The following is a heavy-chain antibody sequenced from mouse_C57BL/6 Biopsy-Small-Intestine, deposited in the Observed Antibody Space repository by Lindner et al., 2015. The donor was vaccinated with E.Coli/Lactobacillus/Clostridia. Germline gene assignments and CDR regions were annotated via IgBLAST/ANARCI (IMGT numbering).Heavy chain of an antibody. D-gene: IGHD6-1*01. CDR2: IIPILDIA. J-gene: IGHJ4*01. Sequence: SVKVVLQGFWRHFSSYSISWVRQAPGQGLEWMGRIIPILDIADYAQKFQGRVTINADKSTNTAYMELSSLRSEDTAVYYCARGYCTSARCYNDFDYWGQGTLVTVSS. V-gene: IGHV1-74*01. CDR1: RHFSSYS. CDR3: ARGYCTSARCYNDFDY.